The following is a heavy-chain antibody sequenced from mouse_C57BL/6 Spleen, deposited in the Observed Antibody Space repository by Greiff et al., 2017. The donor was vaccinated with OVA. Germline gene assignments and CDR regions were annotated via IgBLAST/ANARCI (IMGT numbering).Heavy chain of an antibody. Sequence: QVQLQQPGAELVRPGSSVKLSCKASGYTFTSYWMHWVKQRPIQGLEWIGNIDPSDSETHYNQKFKDKATLTVDKSSSTAYMQLSSLTSEDSAVYYCARHYCGTGYFDVWGTGTTVTVSS. J-gene: IGHJ1*03. V-gene: IGHV1-52*01. CDR3: ARHYCGTGYFDV. D-gene: IGHD1-1*01. CDR1: GYTFTSYW. CDR2: IDPSDSET.